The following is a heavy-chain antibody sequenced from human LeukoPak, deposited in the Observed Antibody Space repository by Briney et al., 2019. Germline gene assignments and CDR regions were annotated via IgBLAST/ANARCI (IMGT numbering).Heavy chain of an antibody. V-gene: IGHV3-48*02. CDR1: GFTFSSYS. CDR3: ARDCRLNCARQPGFDS. Sequence: GGSLRLSCAASGFTFSSYSMNWVRQAPGKGLEWVSYISSSGSTIYYADSVKGRLTISRDNAKNSLYLQLSSLREEDTAVYYCARDCRLNCARQPGFDSWGQGTLVTVSS. D-gene: IGHD1-1*01. J-gene: IGHJ5*01. CDR2: ISSSGSTI.